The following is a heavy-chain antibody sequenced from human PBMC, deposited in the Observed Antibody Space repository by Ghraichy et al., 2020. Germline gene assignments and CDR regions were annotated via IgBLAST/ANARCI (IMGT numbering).Heavy chain of an antibody. D-gene: IGHD1-1*01. V-gene: IGHV5-51*01. CDR3: ARRDGTWTFDF. Sequence: GESLNISCKASGYNFTPYWIAWVRQMPGKGLEWMGIISPGDSDVRYSPSFQGQVTISADKSITTAYLQWSSLKASDTAMYYCARRDGTWTFDFWGQGTLVNVSS. CDR2: ISPGDSDV. J-gene: IGHJ4*02. CDR1: GYNFTPYW.